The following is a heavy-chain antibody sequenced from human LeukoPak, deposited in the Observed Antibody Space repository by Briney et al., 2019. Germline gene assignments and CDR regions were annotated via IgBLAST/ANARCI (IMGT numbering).Heavy chain of an antibody. CDR1: VGTFSSYA. D-gene: IGHD1-26*01. V-gene: IGHV1-8*03. Sequence: ASVKVSCKASVGTFSSYAINWVRQATGQGLEWMGWMNPNSGNTGYAQKFQGRVTIIRNTSISTAYMELSSLRSEDTAVYYCARLSLLLPDAFDIWGQGTMVTVSS. CDR2: MNPNSGNT. CDR3: ARLSLLLPDAFDI. J-gene: IGHJ3*02.